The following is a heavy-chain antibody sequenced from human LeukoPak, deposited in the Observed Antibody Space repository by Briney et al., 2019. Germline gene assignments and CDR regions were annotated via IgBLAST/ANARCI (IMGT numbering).Heavy chain of an antibody. J-gene: IGHJ4*02. CDR3: ARQRSSWYDY. V-gene: IGHV4-59*08. CDR1: GGSISSYY. D-gene: IGHD6-13*01. Sequence: SETLSLTCTVSGGSISSYYWSWIRQPPGKGLEWIGYIYYSGSTNYNPSLKRRVTISVDTSKNQFSLKLSSVTAADTAVYYCARQRSSWYDYWGQGTLVTVSS. CDR2: IYYSGST.